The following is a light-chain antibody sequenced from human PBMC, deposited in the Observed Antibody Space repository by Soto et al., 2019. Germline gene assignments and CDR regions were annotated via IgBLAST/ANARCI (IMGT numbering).Light chain of an antibody. CDR3: HQYGSSQFT. CDR1: QSVTSSS. CDR2: GAS. J-gene: IGKJ3*01. V-gene: IGKV3-20*01. Sequence: EIVLTQSPGTLSLSPGERATLSCRASQSVTSSSLAWYQQKPGQTPRLLMYGASSRATGIPDRFSGSGSGTDFPLTSSRLEPEDFAVYYCHQYGSSQFTFGPGTKVDIK.